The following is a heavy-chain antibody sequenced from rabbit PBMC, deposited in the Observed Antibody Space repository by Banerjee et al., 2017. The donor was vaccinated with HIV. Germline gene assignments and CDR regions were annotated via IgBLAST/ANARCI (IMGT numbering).Heavy chain of an antibody. CDR3: ARGVWSHGYGSDL. CDR1: GFSFNSGYW. D-gene: IGHD3-1*01. CDR2: IAMGGRT. J-gene: IGHJ6*01. V-gene: IGHV1S40*01. Sequence: QSLEVSGGDLVKPGASLTLTCTASGFSFNSGYWLCWVRQAPRKGLEWIACIAMGGRTYTASWAKGRFTISRTSSTTVNLKMTSLTAADTATDFCARGVWSHGYGSDLWGPGTLVTV.